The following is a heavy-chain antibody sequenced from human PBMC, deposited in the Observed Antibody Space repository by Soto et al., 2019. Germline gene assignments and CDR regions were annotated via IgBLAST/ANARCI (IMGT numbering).Heavy chain of an antibody. J-gene: IGHJ4*02. V-gene: IGHV3-23*01. CDR3: AKCGGDFWSGYSSNPDY. Sequence: EVQLLESGGGLVQTGGSLRLFCAASGFTFSSYGMSWVRQAPGKGLEWVSGISGSGSRTYFADSVKGRFTISRENSKNTFYLQMNSLRAEDTAVYYCAKCGGDFWSGYSSNPDYWGQGTLVTVSS. CDR1: GFTFSSYG. D-gene: IGHD3-3*01. CDR2: ISGSGSRT.